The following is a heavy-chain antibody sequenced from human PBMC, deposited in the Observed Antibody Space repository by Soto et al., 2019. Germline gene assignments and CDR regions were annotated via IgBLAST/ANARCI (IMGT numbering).Heavy chain of an antibody. CDR2: IYSGGST. V-gene: IGHV3-66*01. J-gene: IGHJ6*03. Sequence: GGSLRLSCAASGFTVSSNYMSWVRQAPGKGLEWVSVIYSGGSTYYADSVKGRFTISRDNSKNTLYLQMNSLRAEDTAVYYCARESTDDFWSGDYYYYMDVWGKGTTVTVSS. CDR3: ARESTDDFWSGDYYYYMDV. D-gene: IGHD3-3*01. CDR1: GFTVSSNY.